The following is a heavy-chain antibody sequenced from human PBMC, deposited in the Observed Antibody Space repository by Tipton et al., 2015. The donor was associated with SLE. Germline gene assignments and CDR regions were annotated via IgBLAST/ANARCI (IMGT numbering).Heavy chain of an antibody. J-gene: IGHJ4*02. CDR1: GGSISSSSYY. Sequence: TLSLTCTVSGGSISSSSYYWGWIRQPPGKGLEWIASIFYSGSTYYNPSLKSRVTISVDTSKNQFSLKLSSVTAADTAVYYCARVHMAARVLDYWGQGTLVTVSS. CDR3: ARVHMAARVLDY. CDR2: IFYSGST. D-gene: IGHD6-6*01. V-gene: IGHV4-39*07.